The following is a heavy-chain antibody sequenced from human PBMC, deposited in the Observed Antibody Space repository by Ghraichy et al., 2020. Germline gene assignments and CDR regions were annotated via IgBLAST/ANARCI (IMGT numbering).Heavy chain of an antibody. CDR2: ISSSGSYI. CDR1: GFTFSSYS. V-gene: IGHV3-21*01. J-gene: IGHJ3*02. CDR3: ARGLYYGAFDI. D-gene: IGHD3-10*01. Sequence: ETLSLTCAASGFTFSSYSMNWVRQAPGKGLEWVSSISSSGSYIYYADSVKGRFTISRDNAKNSLYLQMNSLRAEDTAVYYCARGLYYGAFDIWGQGTMVTVSS.